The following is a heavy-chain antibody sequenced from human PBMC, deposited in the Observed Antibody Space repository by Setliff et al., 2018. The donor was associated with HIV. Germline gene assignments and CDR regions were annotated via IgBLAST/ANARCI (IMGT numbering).Heavy chain of an antibody. CDR1: GYSFTNYA. J-gene: IGHJ3*02. Sequence: ASVKVSCKASGYSFTNYAINWLRQAPGRGLEWMGWIHTEQGFPMYAQGSTGRFVFSLDPSVSTAYLQINSLNPDDGAVYYCAVDRHAFDIWGQGTVVTVS. V-gene: IGHV7-4-1*02. CDR2: IHTEQGFP. CDR3: AVDRHAFDI. D-gene: IGHD5-12*01.